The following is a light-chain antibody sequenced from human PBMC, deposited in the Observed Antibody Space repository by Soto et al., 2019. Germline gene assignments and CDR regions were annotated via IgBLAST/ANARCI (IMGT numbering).Light chain of an antibody. CDR3: QQYDNFLFF. CDR1: QGISNY. CDR2: DAS. J-gene: IGKJ3*01. Sequence: DIQMTQSPSSLSASVGDRVTITCQASQGISNYLNWYQQKPGKAPKLLIYDASNLETGVPSRFSGSGSGTDFTFTISRLQPEDIATYYCQQYDNFLFFFGPGTKVDIK. V-gene: IGKV1-33*01.